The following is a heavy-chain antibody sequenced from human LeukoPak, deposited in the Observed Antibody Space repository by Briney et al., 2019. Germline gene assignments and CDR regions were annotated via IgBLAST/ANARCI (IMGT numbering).Heavy chain of an antibody. CDR2: IWYDVSNK. Sequence: GGSLRLSCAASGFTFSSYGMHWVRQAPGKGLERGAVIWYDVSNKHYADSVKGRFTISRDNSKNTLYLQMNSLRAEDTAVYYCARSRSYYYDSSGSGGNAFDIWGQGTMVTVSS. J-gene: IGHJ3*02. V-gene: IGHV3-33*01. CDR3: ARSRSYYYDSSGSGGNAFDI. CDR1: GFTFSSYG. D-gene: IGHD3-22*01.